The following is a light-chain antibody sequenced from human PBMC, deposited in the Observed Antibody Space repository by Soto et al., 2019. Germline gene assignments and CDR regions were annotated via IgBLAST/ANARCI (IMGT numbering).Light chain of an antibody. CDR2: AAS. CDR1: QSVSSSF. CDR3: QQYNNWPPIT. J-gene: IGKJ5*01. Sequence: EIVLTQSPGTLSLSPGGRATLSCRASQSVSSSFLAWYQQRPGQAPRLLIYAASNTAPGIPDRFSGSGSGTDFTLTISRLEPEDFAVYYCQQYNNWPPITFGQGTRLEIK. V-gene: IGKV3-20*01.